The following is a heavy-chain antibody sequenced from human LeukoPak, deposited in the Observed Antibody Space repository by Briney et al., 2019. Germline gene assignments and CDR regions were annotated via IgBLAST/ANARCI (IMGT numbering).Heavy chain of an antibody. Sequence: GGSLGLSCAASGFTFTTYWMTWVRQAPGKGLEWVANIKQDGSDKYYVDSVKGRFTISRDNAKGSLYLQMNNLRTEDTALYYCAKDKAQAYYASGNLVLWGQGTLVTVSS. D-gene: IGHD3-10*01. CDR3: AKDKAQAYYASGNLVL. CDR1: GFTFTTYW. V-gene: IGHV3-7*03. CDR2: IKQDGSDK. J-gene: IGHJ4*02.